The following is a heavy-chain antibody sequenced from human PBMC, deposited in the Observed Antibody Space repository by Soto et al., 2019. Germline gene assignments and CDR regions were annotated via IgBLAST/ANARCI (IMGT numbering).Heavy chain of an antibody. V-gene: IGHV3-64*04. CDR1: GFIFSEST. J-gene: IGHJ6*02. CDR3: AKGVDFWSGYQLYYYYGMDV. D-gene: IGHD3-3*01. Sequence: GGSLRLSCSASGFIFSESTIYWVRQVPGKGLEAISAVSTSGRSTYYADSVKDRFTISRDNSKNTLYLQMNSLRAEDTAVYYCAKGVDFWSGYQLYYYYGMDVWGQGTTVTVSS. CDR2: VSTSGRST.